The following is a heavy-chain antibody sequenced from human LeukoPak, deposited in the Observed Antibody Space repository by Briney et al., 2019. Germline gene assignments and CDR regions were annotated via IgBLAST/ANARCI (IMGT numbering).Heavy chain of an antibody. V-gene: IGHV4-4*02. J-gene: IGHJ4*02. Sequence: PGGSLRLSCAASGFTFSNAWMSWVRQPPGKGLEWIGEVNLQGSTNYNPSLMRRVAISVDTSANHVSLQLTPVTAADTAVYYCAREGGPYRPLDYSGQGTLVTVSS. CDR1: GFTFSNAW. CDR3: AREGGPYRPLDY. CDR2: VNLQGST.